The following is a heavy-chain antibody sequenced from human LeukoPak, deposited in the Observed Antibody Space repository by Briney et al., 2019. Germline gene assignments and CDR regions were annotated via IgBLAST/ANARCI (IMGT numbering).Heavy chain of an antibody. CDR1: GYTFTGYY. D-gene: IGHD6-13*01. J-gene: IGHJ5*02. V-gene: IGHV1-69*04. CDR3: ARGGGSSWADNWFDP. Sequence: ASVKVSCKASGYTFTGYYMHWVRQAPGQGLEWMGRIIPILGIANYAQKFQGRVTITADKSTSTAYMELSSLRSEDTAVYYCARGGGSSWADNWFDPWGQGTLVTVSS. CDR2: IIPILGIA.